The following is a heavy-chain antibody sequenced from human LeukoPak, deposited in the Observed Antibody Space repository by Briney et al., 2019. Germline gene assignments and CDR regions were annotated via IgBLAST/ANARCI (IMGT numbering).Heavy chain of an antibody. CDR2: VFQSGTT. V-gene: IGHV4-38-2*02. CDR3: ARQPYGGDNSCFDF. J-gene: IGHJ4*02. D-gene: IGHD5-24*01. CDR1: GYSISSGYY. Sequence: PSETLSLTCTVSGYSISSGYYWGWVRQPPGKGLEWIGGVFQSGTTYYNPALQSRVTISMDKSKNQFSLKLNSVTAADTAVYYCARQPYGGDNSCFDFWGQGTLVTVPS.